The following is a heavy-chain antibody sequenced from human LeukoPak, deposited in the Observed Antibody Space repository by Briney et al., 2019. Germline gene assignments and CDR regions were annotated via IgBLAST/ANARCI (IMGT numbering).Heavy chain of an antibody. V-gene: IGHV3-74*03. J-gene: IGHJ3*02. CDR3: ARVTSSRGAIDI. Sequence: GGSLRLPCAASGFTFSSYWMYWVLQAPGKGLVWVSRINSDGTSTTYAESVKGRFTISRDNAKNTLYLQMNSLRAEDTAMYYCARVTSSRGAIDIWGQGTMVTVSS. D-gene: IGHD6-13*01. CDR2: INSDGTST. CDR1: GFTFSSYW.